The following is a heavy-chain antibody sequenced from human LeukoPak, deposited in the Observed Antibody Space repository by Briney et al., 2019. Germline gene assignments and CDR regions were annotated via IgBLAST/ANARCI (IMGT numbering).Heavy chain of an antibody. CDR2: TKNKGNSYTR. Sequence: GGSLRLSCSASGFTFSSYAMHWVRQAPGKGLEWCGRTKNKGNSYTREYAASVKGRFTISRDDSKNSLYLQMNSLKTEDTAVYYCVAMIREVGYWGQGTLVTVSS. V-gene: IGHV3-72*01. CDR1: GFTFSSYA. D-gene: IGHD3-10*01. CDR3: VAMIREVGY. J-gene: IGHJ4*02.